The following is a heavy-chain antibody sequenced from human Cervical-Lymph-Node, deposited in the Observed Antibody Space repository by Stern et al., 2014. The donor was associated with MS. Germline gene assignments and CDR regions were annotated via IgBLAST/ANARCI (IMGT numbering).Heavy chain of an antibody. D-gene: IGHD4-23*01. J-gene: IGHJ4*02. CDR2: IISSGRFI. Sequence: EVHLVESGGGLVKPGESLRLTCSGSGFTFSAYTMTWVRQAPGKGLEWVSSIISSGRFIHYTDSVKGRFTISRDNANNSVFLQMNSLRTDDTAYCARGKDGRWSHWGQGILVTVSS. CDR3: ARGKDGRWSH. V-gene: IGHV3-21*01. CDR1: GFTFSAYT.